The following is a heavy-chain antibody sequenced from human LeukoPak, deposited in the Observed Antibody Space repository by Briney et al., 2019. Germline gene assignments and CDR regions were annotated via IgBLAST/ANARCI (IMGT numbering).Heavy chain of an antibody. CDR1: GGSISSGGYY. V-gene: IGHV4-31*03. D-gene: IGHD6-13*01. J-gene: IGHJ5*02. Sequence: PSETLSLTCTVSGGSISSGGYYWSWIRQHPGKGLEWIGNIYYSGSTYYNPSLKSRVTISVDTSKNQFSLKLSSVTAADTAVYYCARGARAAAAKTNWFDPWGQGTLVTVSS. CDR3: ARGARAAAAKTNWFDP. CDR2: IYYSGST.